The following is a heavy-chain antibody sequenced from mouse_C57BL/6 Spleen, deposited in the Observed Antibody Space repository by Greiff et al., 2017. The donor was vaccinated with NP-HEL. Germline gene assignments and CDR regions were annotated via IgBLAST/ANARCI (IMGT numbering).Heavy chain of an antibody. CDR3: ARDDYDGFDY. CDR2: ISYDGSN. CDR1: GYSITSGYY. J-gene: IGHJ2*01. D-gene: IGHD2-4*01. Sequence: EVKVEESGPGLVKPSQSLSLTCSVTGYSITSGYYWNWIRQFPGNKLEWMGYISYDGSNNYNPSLKNRIAITRDTYKNQFFLKLNSVTTEDTATYYDARDDYDGFDYWGQGTTLTVSS. V-gene: IGHV3-6*01.